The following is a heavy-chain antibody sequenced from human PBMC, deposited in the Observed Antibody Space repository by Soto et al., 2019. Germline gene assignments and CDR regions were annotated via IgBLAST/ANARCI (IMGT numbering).Heavy chain of an antibody. Sequence: SETLSLTCAVYGGSFSGYYWDWIRQPPGKGLEWIGEITPDGATNYTPSLRKRVTILINTSSNQIPLQLSYVTAADDAVYYYGRSQRTDPFFDYWGQGALVTVSS. J-gene: IGHJ4*02. CDR3: GRSQRTDPFFDY. CDR2: ITPDGAT. CDR1: GGSFSGYY. V-gene: IGHV4-34*01.